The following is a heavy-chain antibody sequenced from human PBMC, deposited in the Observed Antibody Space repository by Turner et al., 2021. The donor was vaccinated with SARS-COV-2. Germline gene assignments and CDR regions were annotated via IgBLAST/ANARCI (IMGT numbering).Heavy chain of an antibody. D-gene: IGHD3-3*01. CDR1: GFTFSSYG. V-gene: IGHV3-23*01. CDR2: ISVSGGST. CDR3: AKAQLGYYLGVDY. J-gene: IGHJ4*02. Sequence: EVQMLESGGGLVQPGGSLRRSCSASGFTFSSYGMSWVRKAPGKGLEWTSSISVSGGSTYYADSVKGRFTISRDNSKNTLYLKMNSLRAEDTAVYYCAKAQLGYYLGVDYWGQGTLVTVSS.